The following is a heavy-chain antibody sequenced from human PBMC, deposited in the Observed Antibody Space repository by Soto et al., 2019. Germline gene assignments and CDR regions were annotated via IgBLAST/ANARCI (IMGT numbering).Heavy chain of an antibody. V-gene: IGHV4-34*01. D-gene: IGHD3-10*01. J-gene: IGHJ4*02. CDR1: GGSFSGYY. Sequence: QVQLQQWGAGLLKPSETLSLTCAVYGGSFSGYYWSWIRQPPGKGLEWIGEINHSGSTNYNPSLKSRVTISVDTSKNQFSLKLSSVTAADTAVYYCARSLHYYGSGRASGYWGQGTLVTVSS. CDR3: ARSLHYYGSGRASGY. CDR2: INHSGST.